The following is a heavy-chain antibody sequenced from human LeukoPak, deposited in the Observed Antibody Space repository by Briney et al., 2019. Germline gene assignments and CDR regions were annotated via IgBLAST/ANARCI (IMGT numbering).Heavy chain of an antibody. Sequence: GGSLRLSCAASGLSFSFYAMSWVRQAPGKGLEWVSSISGGGAGTYYADSVRGRFTISRDNSKNTLYLQMNSLRAEDTAVYYCAKYDSGYSLDSWGHGILVTVSS. CDR2: ISGGGAGT. J-gene: IGHJ5*01. V-gene: IGHV3-23*01. CDR3: AKYDSGYSLDS. D-gene: IGHD3-9*01. CDR1: GLSFSFYA.